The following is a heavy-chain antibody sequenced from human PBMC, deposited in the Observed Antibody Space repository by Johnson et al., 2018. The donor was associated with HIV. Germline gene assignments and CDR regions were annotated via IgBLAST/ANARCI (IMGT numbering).Heavy chain of an antibody. J-gene: IGHJ3*02. V-gene: IGHV3-23*04. CDR1: GFTFSSYA. D-gene: IGHD5-24*01. Sequence: VQLVESGGVVVQPGGSLRLSCAASGFTFSSYAMSWVRQAPGKGLEWVSAISWNSGSIGYADSVKGRFTISRDNAKSSLYLQMNSLRAEDTAVYYCAKDIGDGYNRWGAFDIWGQGTMVTVSS. CDR2: ISWNSGSI. CDR3: AKDIGDGYNRWGAFDI.